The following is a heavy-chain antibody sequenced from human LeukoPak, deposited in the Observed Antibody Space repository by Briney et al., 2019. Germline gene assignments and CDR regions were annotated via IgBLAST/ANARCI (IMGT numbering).Heavy chain of an antibody. D-gene: IGHD1-7*01. CDR3: ARALTGTTFFDY. J-gene: IGHJ4*02. V-gene: IGHV3-66*02. Sequence: GGSPRLSCAASGFTVSSNYMSWVRQAPGKGLEWVSVIYSGGSTYYADSVKGRFTISRDNSKNTLYLQMNSLRAEDTALYHCARALTGTTFFDYRGQGTLVTVSS. CDR2: IYSGGST. CDR1: GFTVSSNY.